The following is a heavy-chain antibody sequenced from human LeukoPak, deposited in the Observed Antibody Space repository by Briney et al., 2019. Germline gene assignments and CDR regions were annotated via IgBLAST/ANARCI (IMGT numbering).Heavy chain of an antibody. CDR3: ANCVGHYYYYYMDV. V-gene: IGHV3-30*02. D-gene: IGHD1-26*01. J-gene: IGHJ6*03. Sequence: GGSLRLSCAASVFTFSSYGMHWVRQAPGKGLEWVAFIRYDGSNKYYADSVKGRFTISRDNSKNTLYLQMNSLRAEDTAVYYCANCVGHYYYYYMDVWGKGTTVTVSS. CDR2: IRYDGSNK. CDR1: VFTFSSYG.